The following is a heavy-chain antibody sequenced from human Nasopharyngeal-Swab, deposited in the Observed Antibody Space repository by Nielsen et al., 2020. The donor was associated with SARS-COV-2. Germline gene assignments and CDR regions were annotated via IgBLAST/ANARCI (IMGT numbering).Heavy chain of an antibody. Sequence: GESLKISCAASGFTFSSYGMHWVRQAPGKGLEWVAVIWYDGSNKYYADSVKGRFTISRDNSKNTLYLQMNSLRAEDTAVYYCARRYDYYFDYWGQGTLVTVSS. CDR2: IWYDGSNK. D-gene: IGHD3-16*01. CDR3: ARRYDYYFDY. J-gene: IGHJ4*02. V-gene: IGHV3-33*01. CDR1: GFTFSSYG.